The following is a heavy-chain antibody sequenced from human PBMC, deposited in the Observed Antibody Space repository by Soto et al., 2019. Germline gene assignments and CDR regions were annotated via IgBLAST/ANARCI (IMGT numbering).Heavy chain of an antibody. D-gene: IGHD3-10*01. V-gene: IGHV3-23*01. CDR1: GITFWSRA. J-gene: IGHJ4*02. Sequence: EVQLLESGGDLVQPGGSLRLSCVVSGITFWSRAMSWVRQAPGEGLEWVSTITDSGGDTKYADSVRGRFTISRDNSKYTLYLQMTSLRAEDSAVYYSARGSKESYPGSRIFDFWGRGTLVTVSS. CDR2: ITDSGGDT. CDR3: ARGSKESYPGSRIFDF.